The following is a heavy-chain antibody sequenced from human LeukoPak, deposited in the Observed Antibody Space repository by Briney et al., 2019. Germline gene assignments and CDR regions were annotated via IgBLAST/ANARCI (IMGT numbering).Heavy chain of an antibody. J-gene: IGHJ4*02. CDR1: GFTFSGSA. D-gene: IGHD4-17*01. V-gene: IGHV3-73*01. Sequence: GGSLRLSCAASGFTFSGSAMHWVRQASGKGLEWVGRIRSKTNNYATAYAVSVKGRFTISRDDSKNTAYLQINSLKTEDTAVYYCTTQLITVPGGYWGQGTLVTVSS. CDR3: TTQLITVPGGY. CDR2: IRSKTNNYAT.